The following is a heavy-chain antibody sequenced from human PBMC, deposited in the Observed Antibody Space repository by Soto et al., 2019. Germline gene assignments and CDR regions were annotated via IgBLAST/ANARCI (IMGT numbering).Heavy chain of an antibody. CDR1: GYTFTSYG. D-gene: IGHD1-26*01. CDR2: ISAYNGNT. V-gene: IGHV1-18*01. CDR3: GRGKAYSGSRQKIDAFDI. Sequence: ASVKVSCKASGYTFTSYGISWVRQAPGQGLEWMGWISAYNGNTNYAQKHQGRVTMTTDTSTSTAYMELRSLRSDDTAVYYCGRGKAYSGSRQKIDAFDIWGKGKRVTV. J-gene: IGHJ3*02.